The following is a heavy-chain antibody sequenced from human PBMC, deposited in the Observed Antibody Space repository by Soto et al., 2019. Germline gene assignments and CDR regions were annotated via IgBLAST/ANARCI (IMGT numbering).Heavy chain of an antibody. CDR3: ARDPNLGRELLPWYFDL. CDR1: GFTFSSYA. Sequence: PGGSLRLSCAASGFTFSSYAMSWFLQAPGKGLEWVSSISSSSSYIYYADSVKGRFTISRDNAKNSLYLQMSSLTAEDTAVYYCARDPNLGRELLPWYFDLWGRGTLVTVSS. D-gene: IGHD1-26*01. V-gene: IGHV3-21*01. CDR2: ISSSSSYI. J-gene: IGHJ2*01.